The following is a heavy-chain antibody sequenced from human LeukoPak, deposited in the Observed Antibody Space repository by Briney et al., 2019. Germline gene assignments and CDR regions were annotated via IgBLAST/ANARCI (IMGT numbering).Heavy chain of an antibody. CDR3: ARVGSEAMINYWYFDL. J-gene: IGHJ2*01. Sequence: PSETLSLTCTVSGGSISSYYWSWIRQPPGKGLEWIGYIYYTGSTNYNPSLKSRVTISVDTSKNQFSLKLSSVTAADTAVYYCARVGSEAMINYWYFDLWGRGTLVIVSS. V-gene: IGHV4-59*01. D-gene: IGHD3-22*01. CDR1: GGSISSYY. CDR2: IYYTGST.